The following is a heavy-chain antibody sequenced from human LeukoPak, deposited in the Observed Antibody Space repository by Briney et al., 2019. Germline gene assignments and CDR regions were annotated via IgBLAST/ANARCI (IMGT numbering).Heavy chain of an antibody. J-gene: IGHJ4*02. D-gene: IGHD4-23*01. CDR3: ARDYGGNAAFLDY. V-gene: IGHV4-61*02. CDR2: IYTSGST. Sequence: SETLSLTCTVSGGSISSGTYYWSWIRQPAGKGLEWIGRIYTSGSTNYNPSLKSRVTMSLDTSKNQFSLKLSSVTAADTAVYDCARDYGGNAAFLDYWGQGTLVTVSS. CDR1: GGSISSGTYY.